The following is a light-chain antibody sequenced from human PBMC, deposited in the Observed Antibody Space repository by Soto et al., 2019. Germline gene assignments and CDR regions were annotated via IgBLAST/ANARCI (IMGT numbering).Light chain of an antibody. CDR3: QSYDSSLSTWV. CDR2: DHS. CDR1: SSNIGSGYD. J-gene: IGLJ3*02. Sequence: QSVLTQPPSVSGAPGQRVTISCTGSSSNIGSGYDVHWYQQLPGTAPKLLIYDHSNRPSGVPDRFSVSKSGTSASLAITGLQAEDEADYYCQSYDSSLSTWVFGGGTKLTVL. V-gene: IGLV1-40*01.